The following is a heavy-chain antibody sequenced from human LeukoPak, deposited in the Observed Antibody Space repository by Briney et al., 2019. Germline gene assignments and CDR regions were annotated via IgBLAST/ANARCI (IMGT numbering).Heavy chain of an antibody. J-gene: IGHJ4*02. CDR1: GFTFSNYW. Sequence: PGGSLRLSCAASGFTFSNYWMHWVRQAPGKGLVWVSRINTDGSSATYADSVKGRFTISRDNAKNTLYLQMNSLRAEDTAVYYCAGSRSFDYWGQGTLVTVSS. V-gene: IGHV3-74*01. CDR3: AGSRSFDY. CDR2: INTDGSSA. D-gene: IGHD3-10*01.